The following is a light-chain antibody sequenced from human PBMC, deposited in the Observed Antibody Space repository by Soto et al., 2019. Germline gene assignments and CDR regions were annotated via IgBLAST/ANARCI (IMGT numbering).Light chain of an antibody. CDR3: QQGYNWPPIT. CDR2: DAS. J-gene: IGKJ5*01. CDR1: QSVSNY. V-gene: IGKV3-11*01. Sequence: EIVLTQAPATLSLSPGERATLSCRASQSVSNYLAWYQQKPGQAPRLLIYDASNRATGIPPRISGSGSGTDFTLTISSLEPEDFAVYYCQQGYNWPPITFGQGTRLEIK.